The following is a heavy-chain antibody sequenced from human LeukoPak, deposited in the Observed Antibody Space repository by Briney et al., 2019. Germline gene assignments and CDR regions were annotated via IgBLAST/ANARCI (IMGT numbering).Heavy chain of an antibody. J-gene: IGHJ5*02. CDR2: IYPGDSDT. CDR1: GYNFTSYW. CDR3: ARHLPAAIPDNWFDP. D-gene: IGHD2-2*02. Sequence: GGSLQISGKGSGYNFTSYWIGGGRPVPGKGLEGMGIIYPGDSDTSSSPSFQGQVTISADKSISTASLQWSSLKASDTAMYYCARHLPAAIPDNWFDPWGQGTLVTVSS. V-gene: IGHV5-51*01.